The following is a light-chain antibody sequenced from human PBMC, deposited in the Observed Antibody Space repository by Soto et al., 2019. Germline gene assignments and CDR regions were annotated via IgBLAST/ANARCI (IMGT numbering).Light chain of an antibody. CDR1: SSDVGSYNL. J-gene: IGLJ1*01. CDR2: EGS. CDR3: CSYAGSSTYV. Sequence: QSALTQPASVSGSPVRSITISCTETSSDVGSYNLVSWYQQHPGKAPKLMIYEGSKRPSGVSNRFSGSKSGNTASLTISGLQAEDEADYYCCSYAGSSTYVFGTGTKVTVL. V-gene: IGLV2-23*01.